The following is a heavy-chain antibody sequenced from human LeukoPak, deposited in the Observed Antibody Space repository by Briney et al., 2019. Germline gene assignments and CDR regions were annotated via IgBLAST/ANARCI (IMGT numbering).Heavy chain of an antibody. V-gene: IGHV3-11*04. CDR1: GFTFSDHY. CDR3: AKDVRSDYFDY. Sequence: GGSLRLSCAASGFTFSDHYMSWIRQAPVKGLEWVSYISSSGSTIYYADSVKGRFTISRDNANNSLYLQMDSLRAEDTAVYYCAKDVRSDYFDYWGQGTLVTVSS. CDR2: ISSSGSTI. J-gene: IGHJ4*02.